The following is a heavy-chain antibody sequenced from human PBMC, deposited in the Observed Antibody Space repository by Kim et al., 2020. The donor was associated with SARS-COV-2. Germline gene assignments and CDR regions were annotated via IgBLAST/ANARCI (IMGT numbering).Heavy chain of an antibody. V-gene: IGHV3-9*01. CDR3: AKDIGSSSWYPDY. J-gene: IGHJ4*02. CDR2: ISWSSGSI. CDR1: GFTFDDYA. Sequence: GGSLRLSCAASGFTFDDYAMHWVRQAPGKGLEWVPGISWSSGSIGYADSVKGRFTISRDNAKNSLYLQMNSLRAEDTALYYCAKDIGSSSWYPDYWGQGTLVTVSS. D-gene: IGHD6-13*01.